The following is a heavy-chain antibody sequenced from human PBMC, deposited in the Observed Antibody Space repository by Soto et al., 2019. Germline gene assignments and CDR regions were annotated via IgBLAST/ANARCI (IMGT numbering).Heavy chain of an antibody. CDR1: GFTFSSYA. D-gene: IGHD3-10*01. Sequence: PGGSLRLSCAASGFTFSSYAMSWVRQAPGKGLEWVSAISGSGGSTYYADSVKGRFTISRDNSKNTLYLQMNSLRAEDTAVYYCASSRDYGSGSYPYYFDYWGQGTLVTVSS. CDR2: ISGSGGST. J-gene: IGHJ4*02. CDR3: ASSRDYGSGSYPYYFDY. V-gene: IGHV3-23*01.